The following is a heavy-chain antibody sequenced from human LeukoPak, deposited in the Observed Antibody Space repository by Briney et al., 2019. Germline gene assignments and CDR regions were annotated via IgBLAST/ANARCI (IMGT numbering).Heavy chain of an antibody. D-gene: IGHD3-22*01. CDR2: IYTSGST. Sequence: SQTLSLTCTVSGGSISSGSYYWSWIRQPAGKGLEWIGRIYTSGSTNYNPSLKSRVTISVDTSKNQFSLKLSSVTAADTAVYYCASFMIVKYDAFDIWGQGTMVTVSS. V-gene: IGHV4-61*02. CDR1: GGSISSGSYY. CDR3: ASFMIVKYDAFDI. J-gene: IGHJ3*02.